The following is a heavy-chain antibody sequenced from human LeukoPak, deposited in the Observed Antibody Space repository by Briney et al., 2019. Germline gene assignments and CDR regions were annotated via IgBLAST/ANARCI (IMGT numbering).Heavy chain of an antibody. Sequence: SQTLSLTCTVSGGSISSGGYYWSWIRQPPGKGLEWIGYIYHSGSTYYNPSLKSRVTISVDRSKNQFSLKLGSVTAADTAVYYCARGEKQLVAPFDYWGQGTLVTVSS. D-gene: IGHD6-6*01. CDR1: GGSISSGGYY. V-gene: IGHV4-30-2*01. J-gene: IGHJ4*02. CDR2: IYHSGST. CDR3: ARGEKQLVAPFDY.